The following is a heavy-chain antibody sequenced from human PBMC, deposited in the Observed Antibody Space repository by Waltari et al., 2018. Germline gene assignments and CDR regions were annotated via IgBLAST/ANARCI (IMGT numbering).Heavy chain of an antibody. CDR3: ARVGVKLQYGYYYMDV. CDR2: IYYSGST. Sequence: QLQLQESGPGLVKPSETLSLTCTVSGGSISSSSYYWGWIRQPPGKGLEWIGSIYYSGSTYYNPSLKSRVTISVDTSKNQFSLKLSSVTAADTAVYYCARVGVKLQYGYYYMDVWGKGTTVTVSS. J-gene: IGHJ6*03. D-gene: IGHD4-4*01. V-gene: IGHV4-39*07. CDR1: GGSISSSSYY.